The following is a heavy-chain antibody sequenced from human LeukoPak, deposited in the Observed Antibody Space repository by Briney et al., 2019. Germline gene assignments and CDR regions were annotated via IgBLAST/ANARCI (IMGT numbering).Heavy chain of an antibody. V-gene: IGHV4-59*01. CDR1: GGSISSYY. CDR3: ARTGTGGYSYGYYFDY. J-gene: IGHJ4*02. Sequence: SETLSLTCTVSGGSISSYYWSWIRQPPGKGLEWIRYIYYSGSTNYNPSLKSRVTISVDTSKNQFSLKLSSVTAADTAVYYCARTGTGGYSYGYYFDYWGQGTLVTVSS. CDR2: IYYSGST. D-gene: IGHD5-18*01.